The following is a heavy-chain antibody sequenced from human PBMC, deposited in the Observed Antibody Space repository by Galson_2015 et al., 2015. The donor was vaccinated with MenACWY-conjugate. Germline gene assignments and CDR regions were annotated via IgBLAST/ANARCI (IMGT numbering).Heavy chain of an antibody. D-gene: IGHD3-10*01. Sequence: SLRLSCAASGFIFSNYDMYWVRQAPGKGLEWVALIRTDGIGKHYAEDVVKGRFTISRGNARNSLFLQMNSLRAEDTAVYYCAGFASGTFYTMDYWGQGSPVTVSS. V-gene: IGHV3-33*03. CDR3: AGFASGTFYTMDY. CDR2: IRTDGIGK. CDR1: GFIFSNYD. J-gene: IGHJ4*02.